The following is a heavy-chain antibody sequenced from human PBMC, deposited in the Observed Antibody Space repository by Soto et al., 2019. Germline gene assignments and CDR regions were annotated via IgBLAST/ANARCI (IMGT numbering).Heavy chain of an antibody. V-gene: IGHV1-3*05. CDR2: INAGNGNT. Sequence: QVQLVQSGAEEKKPGASVKVSCKASGYTFTSYAMHWVRQAPGQRLEWTGWINAGNGNTKYSQKCQGRVTITRDTAASTAYMELSSLRAEDTAVYYCARGSGYYYWDDDWGQGTLVTVSS. CDR3: ARGSGYYYWDDD. J-gene: IGHJ4*02. D-gene: IGHD3-22*01. CDR1: GYTFTSYA.